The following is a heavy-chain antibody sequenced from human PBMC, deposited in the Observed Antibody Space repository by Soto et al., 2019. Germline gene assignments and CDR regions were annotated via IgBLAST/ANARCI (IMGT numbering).Heavy chain of an antibody. Sequence: GGSLRLSCAASGFTFSSYGMHWVCQAPGKGLEWVAVIWYDGSNKYYADSVKGRFTISRDNSKNTLYLQMNSLKTEDTAVYYCTSTTWGDYWGQGTLVTVSS. J-gene: IGHJ4*02. CDR2: IWYDGSNK. D-gene: IGHD4-17*01. V-gene: IGHV3-33*01. CDR3: TSTTWGDY. CDR1: GFTFSSYG.